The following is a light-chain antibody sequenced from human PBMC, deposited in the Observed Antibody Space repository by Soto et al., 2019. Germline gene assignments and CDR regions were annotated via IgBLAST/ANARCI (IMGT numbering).Light chain of an antibody. CDR2: DAS. Sequence: DIQMTQSPSTLSASVGDRVTITCRASQSISSWLAWYQQKPGKAPKLLIYDASSLESGVPSRFSGSGSGTEFTLTISSLQPDDFAPYYCQQYNSYSYTFGQETKLEIK. J-gene: IGKJ2*01. CDR3: QQYNSYSYT. V-gene: IGKV1-5*01. CDR1: QSISSW.